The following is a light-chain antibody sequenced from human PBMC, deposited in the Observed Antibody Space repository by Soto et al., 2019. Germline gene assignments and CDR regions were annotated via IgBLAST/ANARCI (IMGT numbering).Light chain of an antibody. CDR2: DST. Sequence: VLAKSPADLSWSAGERASLSCRASQFLSSYLAWYQQIPGQPPRLLIYDSTNRAAGIPARFSGSRSGTDFTLAISGEEPEDFAMHYGHQRSQFGQGTRLENK. CDR1: QFLSSY. J-gene: IGKJ5*01. V-gene: IGKV3-11*01. CDR3: HQRSQ.